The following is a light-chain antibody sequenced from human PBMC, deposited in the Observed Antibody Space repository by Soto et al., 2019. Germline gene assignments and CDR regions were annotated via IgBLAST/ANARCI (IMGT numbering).Light chain of an antibody. Sequence: EIVMTQSPATLSVSPGERATLSCRASQSVSSNLAWYQQKPGQAPRLLIYGTSSRAPGIPDRFSGTGSGTDFTLTISRLEPEDFAVYFCQQYGTSPLTFGGGTKVDIK. CDR1: QSVSSN. V-gene: IGKV3-20*01. CDR2: GTS. CDR3: QQYGTSPLT. J-gene: IGKJ4*01.